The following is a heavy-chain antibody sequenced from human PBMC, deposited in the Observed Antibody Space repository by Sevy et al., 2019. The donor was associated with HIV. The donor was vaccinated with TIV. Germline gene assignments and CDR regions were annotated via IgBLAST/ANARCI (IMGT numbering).Heavy chain of an antibody. CDR1: GFTFSTYS. Sequence: GGSLRLSCATSGFTFSTYSMNWVRQAPGKGLEWVSSISRSSTYIYYTDSVKGQFTPSRHNARNSLYLQMNSLRVDDTAASSCARDSGYTGYDWGQGTLVTVSS. V-gene: IGHV3-21*01. CDR2: ISRSSTYI. D-gene: IGHD5-12*01. J-gene: IGHJ4*02. CDR3: ARDSGYTGYD.